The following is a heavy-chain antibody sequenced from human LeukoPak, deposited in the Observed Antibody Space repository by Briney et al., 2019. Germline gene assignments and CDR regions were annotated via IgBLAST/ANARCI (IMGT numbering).Heavy chain of an antibody. D-gene: IGHD2-21*01. Sequence: PSETLSLTCKVSGYSIGRDYYWAWLRQPPGKGLEWIGSIFHTGRTVYNPSYESRLTISMDTSKNEFFLRLNSVTAADTAVYFCARDGGDPTTDEGFDPWGLGTLVTVSS. V-gene: IGHV4-38-2*02. CDR2: IFHTGRT. CDR3: ARDGGDPTTDEGFDP. CDR1: GYSIGRDYY. J-gene: IGHJ5*02.